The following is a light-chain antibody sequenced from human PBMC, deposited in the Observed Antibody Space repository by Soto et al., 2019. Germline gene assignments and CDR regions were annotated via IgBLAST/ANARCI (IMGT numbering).Light chain of an antibody. J-gene: IGLJ3*02. Sequence: QSALTQPPSASGSPGQSVTISCTGTSSDVGKYNYVSWYQQHPGKAPKLMIFDVSQRPSGVPHRFSGSKSGNTASLTVSGLQPEDEADYYCSSSSGNNDLVFGGGTKVTVL. CDR2: DVS. V-gene: IGLV2-8*01. CDR3: SSSSGNNDLV. CDR1: SSDVGKYNY.